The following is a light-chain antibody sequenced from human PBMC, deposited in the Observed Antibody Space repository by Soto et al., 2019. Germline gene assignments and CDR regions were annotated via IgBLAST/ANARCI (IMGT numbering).Light chain of an antibody. CDR2: GVR. V-gene: IGLV2-23*02. J-gene: IGLJ3*02. Sequence: QSALTQPTSVSGSPGQSITISCTGNSNDIGSYDYVSWYQQHPGKAPRLLIHGVRNRPSGISSRFSASKSGLTASLTISGLQAEDEADYYCWASAGGGTLMFGGGTKLTVL. CDR1: SNDIGSYDY. CDR3: WASAGGGTLM.